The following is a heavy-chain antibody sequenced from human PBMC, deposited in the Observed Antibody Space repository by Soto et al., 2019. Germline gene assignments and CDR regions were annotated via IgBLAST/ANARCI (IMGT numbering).Heavy chain of an antibody. D-gene: IGHD3-22*01. Sequence: GGSLRLSCAASGFTFSSYAMHWVRQAPGKGLEWEAVRSYDGSNKYYADSVKGRFTISRDNSKNTLYLQMNSLRAEDTAVYYCSRDLPYYDSSGYYYYYGMDVWGQGTTVTVSS. CDR3: SRDLPYYDSSGYYYYYGMDV. J-gene: IGHJ6*02. CDR1: GFTFSSYA. V-gene: IGHV3-30*04. CDR2: RSYDGSNK.